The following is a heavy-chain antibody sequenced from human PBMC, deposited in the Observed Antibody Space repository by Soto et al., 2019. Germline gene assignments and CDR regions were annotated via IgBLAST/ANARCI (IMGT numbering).Heavy chain of an antibody. Sequence: QVQLQQWGAGLLKPSETLSLTCAVYGGSFSGYYWSWIRQPPGKGLEWIGEIKHRGSTNYNPSLKSRVTISVDTSKNQCSLKLSSVTAADTAVYYCARGQWYFDYWGQGTLVTVSS. J-gene: IGHJ4*02. CDR1: GGSFSGYY. V-gene: IGHV4-34*01. CDR3: ARGQWYFDY. D-gene: IGHD2-15*01. CDR2: IKHRGST.